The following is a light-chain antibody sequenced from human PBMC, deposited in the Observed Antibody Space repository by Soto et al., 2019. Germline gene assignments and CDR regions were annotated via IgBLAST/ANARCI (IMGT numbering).Light chain of an antibody. CDR3: RSYTSSSTLVV. Sequence: QSVLTQPASVSGSPGQSITISCTGTSSDVGGYNYVSWYQQHPGKAPKLMIYDVSNRPSGVSNRFSGSKSGNTASLTISGLQAEDEADYYCRSYTSSSTLVVFGTGTKVT. CDR1: SSDVGGYNY. V-gene: IGLV2-14*01. CDR2: DVS. J-gene: IGLJ1*01.